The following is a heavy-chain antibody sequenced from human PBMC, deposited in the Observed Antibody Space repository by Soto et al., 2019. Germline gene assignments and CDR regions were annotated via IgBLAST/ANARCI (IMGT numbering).Heavy chain of an antibody. V-gene: IGHV4-34*01. Sequence: QVQLQQWGAGLLKPSETLSLTCAVYGGSFSGYYWSWIRQPPGKGLEWIGEINHSGSTNYNPSLKSRVTISVDTSXNQFSXKLSSVTAADTAVYYCARGKGGYYGSGSTLNWFDPWGQGTLVTVSS. CDR2: INHSGST. D-gene: IGHD3-10*01. CDR3: ARGKGGYYGSGSTLNWFDP. CDR1: GGSFSGYY. J-gene: IGHJ5*02.